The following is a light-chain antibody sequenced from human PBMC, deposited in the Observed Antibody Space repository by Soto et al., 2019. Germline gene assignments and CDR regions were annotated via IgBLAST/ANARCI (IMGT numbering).Light chain of an antibody. Sequence: SVLTQPPSASGSPGQSVTISCTGTSSDVGGYNYVSWYQQHPGKAPKLMIYEVIKRPSGVPHRFSGSKSGNTASLTVSGLQAEDEADYYCSSYAGSNDLIFGGGTKLTVL. CDR1: SSDVGGYNY. CDR3: SSYAGSNDLI. V-gene: IGLV2-8*01. J-gene: IGLJ2*01. CDR2: EVI.